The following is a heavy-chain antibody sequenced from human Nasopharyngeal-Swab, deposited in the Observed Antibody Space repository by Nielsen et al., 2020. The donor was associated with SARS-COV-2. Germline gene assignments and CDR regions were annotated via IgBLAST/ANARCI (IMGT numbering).Heavy chain of an antibody. J-gene: IGHJ6*03. CDR3: AKKGSCSSTSCYYYDYYYMDV. CDR1: GGSFSGYY. V-gene: IGHV3-23*01. Sequence: GSLRLSCAVYGGSFSGYYWSWVRQAPGKGLEWVSTISGSGGSTYYADSVKGRFTISRDNSKNTLYLQMTSLRAEDTAVYYCAKKGSCSSTSCYYYDYYYMDVWGKGTTVTVSS. CDR2: ISGSGGST. D-gene: IGHD2-2*01.